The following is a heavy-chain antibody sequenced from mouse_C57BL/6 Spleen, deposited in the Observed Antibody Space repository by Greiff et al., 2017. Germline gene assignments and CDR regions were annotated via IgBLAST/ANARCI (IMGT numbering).Heavy chain of an antibody. V-gene: IGHV1-80*01. J-gene: IGHJ1*03. CDR2: IYPGDGGT. CDR1: GYAFSSYW. Sequence: QVQLKQSGAELVKPGASVKISCKASGYAFSSYWMNWVKQRPGKGLEWIGQIYPGDGGTTYNGKFKGKATLTADKSSRTAYMQLSSLTSEDSAVYFCAGYYYGSSNWYFDVWGTGTTVTVSS. D-gene: IGHD1-1*01. CDR3: AGYYYGSSNWYFDV.